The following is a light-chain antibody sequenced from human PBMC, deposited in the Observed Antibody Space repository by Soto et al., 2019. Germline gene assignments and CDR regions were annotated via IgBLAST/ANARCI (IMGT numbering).Light chain of an antibody. V-gene: IGKV3-20*01. J-gene: IGKJ1*01. CDR1: QSVSGSY. CDR2: GAS. Sequence: EIVLTQSPGTLSLSPGERATLSCRASQSVSGSYLAWYQQKPGQAPRLLIYGASGRATGIPDRFSGSGSGTDFTLTISRLAPEDFAVYYCQQYGSSPWTFGQGTKVEIK. CDR3: QQYGSSPWT.